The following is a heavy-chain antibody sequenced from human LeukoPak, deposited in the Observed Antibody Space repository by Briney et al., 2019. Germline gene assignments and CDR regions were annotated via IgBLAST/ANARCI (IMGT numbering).Heavy chain of an antibody. CDR1: GGSFSGYY. Sequence: SETLSLTCAVYGGSFSGYYWSWIRQPPGKGLEWIGEINHSGSTNYNPSLKSRVIISVDTSKNQFSLKLSSVTAADTAVYYCARPYHDLLTGYFDYWGQGTLVTVSS. V-gene: IGHV4-34*01. CDR2: INHSGST. J-gene: IGHJ4*02. D-gene: IGHD3-9*01. CDR3: ARPYHDLLTGYFDY.